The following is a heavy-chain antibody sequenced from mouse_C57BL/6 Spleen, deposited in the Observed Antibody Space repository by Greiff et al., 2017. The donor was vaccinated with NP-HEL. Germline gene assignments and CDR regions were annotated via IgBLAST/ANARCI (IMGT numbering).Heavy chain of an antibody. V-gene: IGHV3-6*01. D-gene: IGHD2-5*01. CDR1: GYSITSGYY. J-gene: IGHJ3*01. Sequence: DVKLQESGPGLVKPSQSLSLTCSVTGYSITSGYYWNWIRQFPGNKLEWMGYISYDGSNNYNPSLKNRISITRDTSKNQFFLKLNSVTTEDTATYYCARDGGYYSNYVRFAYWGQGTLVTVSA. CDR3: ARDGGYYSNYVRFAY. CDR2: ISYDGSN.